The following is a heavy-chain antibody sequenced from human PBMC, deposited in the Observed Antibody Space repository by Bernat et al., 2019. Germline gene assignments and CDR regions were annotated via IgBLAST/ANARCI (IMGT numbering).Heavy chain of an antibody. J-gene: IGHJ4*02. CDR3: ARSWYGSGSYLNY. CDR2: IYYSGST. CDR1: RGSISSYY. V-gene: IGHV4-59*01. Sequence: QVQLQESDPGLVKPSETLSLTCTVSRGSISSYYWSWIRQPPGKGLEWIGYIYYSGSTNYNPSLKSRVTISVDTSKNQFSLKLSSVTAADTAVYYCARSWYGSGSYLNYWGQGTLVTVSS. D-gene: IGHD3-10*01.